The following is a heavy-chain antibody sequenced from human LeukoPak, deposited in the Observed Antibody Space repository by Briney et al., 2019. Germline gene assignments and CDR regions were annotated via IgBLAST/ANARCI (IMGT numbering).Heavy chain of an antibody. J-gene: IGHJ4*02. CDR2: INHSGST. CDR1: GGSFSGYY. D-gene: IGHD2-15*01. CDR3: ARGGPIYCSGDSCYPGDY. Sequence: SETLSLTCAVYGGSFSGYYWSWIRQPPGKGLEWIGEINHSGSTNYNPSLKSRVTISVDTSKNQFSLKLSSVTAADTAVYYCARGGPIYCSGDSCYPGDYWGQGTLVTVSS. V-gene: IGHV4-34*01.